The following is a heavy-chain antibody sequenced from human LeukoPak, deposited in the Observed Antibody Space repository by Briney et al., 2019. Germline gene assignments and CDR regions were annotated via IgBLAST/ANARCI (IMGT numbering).Heavy chain of an antibody. D-gene: IGHD1-26*01. Sequence: GGSLRLSCTASGFTFGDYAMSWVRQAPGKGLEWVGFIRSKAYGGTTEYAASVKGRFTISRDDSKSIAYLQMNSLKTEDTAEYYCTRGLVGVDYYYYYYYMDVWGKGTTVTVSS. CDR1: GFTFGDYA. V-gene: IGHV3-49*04. CDR2: IRSKAYGGTT. CDR3: TRGLVGVDYYYYYYYMDV. J-gene: IGHJ6*03.